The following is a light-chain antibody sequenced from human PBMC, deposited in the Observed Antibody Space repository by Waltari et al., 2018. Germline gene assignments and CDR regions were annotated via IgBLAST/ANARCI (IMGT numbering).Light chain of an antibody. CDR1: SSDIGAYNY. J-gene: IGLJ3*02. CDR2: DVS. Sequence: QSVLTQPASVSGSPGQSITISCTGTSSDIGAYNYVSWYQQHPGKAPKLMIYDVSKWPSGVSNLFSGSKSGNTASLTISGLQADDEADYYCSSYTRSNTWVFGGGTKLTVL. CDR3: SSYTRSNTWV. V-gene: IGLV2-14*01.